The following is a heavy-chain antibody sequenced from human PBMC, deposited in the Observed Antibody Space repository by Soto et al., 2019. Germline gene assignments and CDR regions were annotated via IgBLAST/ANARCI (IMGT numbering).Heavy chain of an antibody. CDR3: ARVEGLNWFDP. CDR2: ISSSSSYI. Sequence: GGSLRLSCAASGFTFSSYSMNWVRQAPGKGLEWVSSISSSSSYIYYADSVKGRFTISRDNAKNSLYLQMNSLRAEDTAVYYCARVEGLNWFDPWGQGTLVTVSS. CDR1: GFTFSSYS. J-gene: IGHJ5*02. V-gene: IGHV3-21*01.